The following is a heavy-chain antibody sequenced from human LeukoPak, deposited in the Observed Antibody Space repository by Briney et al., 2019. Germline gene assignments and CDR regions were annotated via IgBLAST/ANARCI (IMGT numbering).Heavy chain of an antibody. CDR2: TYYRSKWYN. V-gene: IGHV6-1*01. D-gene: IGHD5/OR15-5a*01. CDR1: GDSVSSNSGT. CDR3: ARGKSKRLDV. Sequence: SQTLSLTCAISGDSVSSNSGTWNWIRQSPSRGLEWLGRTYYRSKWYNDYAVSVKSRITINPDTSKNHFSLQLNSVTPDDTAVHYCARGKSKRLDVWGQGTTVTVSS. J-gene: IGHJ6*02.